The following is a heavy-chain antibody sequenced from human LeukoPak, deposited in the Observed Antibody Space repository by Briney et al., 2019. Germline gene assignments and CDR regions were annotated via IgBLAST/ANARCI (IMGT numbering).Heavy chain of an antibody. Sequence: PETLSLTCAVSGYSISSGYYWGWIRQPPGKGLEWIGRIYHSGSTYYNPSLKGRVTISVDTSKNQFSLKLSSVTAADTAVYYCARLGHHDFWSGYYREYYYYYMDVWGKGTTVTVSS. CDR1: GYSISSGYY. D-gene: IGHD3-3*01. J-gene: IGHJ6*03. V-gene: IGHV4-38-2*01. CDR3: ARLGHHDFWSGYYREYYYYYMDV. CDR2: IYHSGST.